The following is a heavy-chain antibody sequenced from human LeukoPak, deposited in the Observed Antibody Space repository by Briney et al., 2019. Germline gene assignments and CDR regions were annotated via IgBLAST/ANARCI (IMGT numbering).Heavy chain of an antibody. CDR2: IYYSGST. D-gene: IGHD6-19*01. CDR3: AREISVSSGWPHPHFDY. J-gene: IGHJ4*02. Sequence: SETLSLTCTVSGGSISSSSDYWGWIRQPPGKGLEWIGTIYYSGSTYCNASLKSRVTISVDTSKNQFSLKLSSVTAADTAVYYCAREISVSSGWPHPHFDYWGQGTLVTVSS. V-gene: IGHV4-39*02. CDR1: GGSISSSSDY.